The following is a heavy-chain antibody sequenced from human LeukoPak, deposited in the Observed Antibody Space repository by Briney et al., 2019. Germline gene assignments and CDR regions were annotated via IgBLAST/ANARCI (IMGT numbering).Heavy chain of an antibody. CDR3: ARATPGFGRNVEKYFDY. Sequence: ASAKVSCKASGYTFTSYGISWVRQAPGQGLEWMGWISAYNGNTNYAQKLQGRVTMTTDTSTSTVYMALSSLRSEDTAVYYCARATPGFGRNVEKYFDYWGQGTLVTVSS. J-gene: IGHJ4*02. V-gene: IGHV1-18*01. CDR1: GYTFTSYG. CDR2: ISAYNGNT. D-gene: IGHD1-1*01.